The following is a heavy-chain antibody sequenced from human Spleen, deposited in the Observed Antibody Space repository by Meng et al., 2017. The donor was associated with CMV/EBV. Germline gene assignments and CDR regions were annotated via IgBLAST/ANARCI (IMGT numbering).Heavy chain of an antibody. CDR3: ARTQSYYGSGTYNWFDP. Sequence: YLFTGYDINWVRQATGQGLEWMGWMNPNSGQTGYAKKFQSRVSFTRNTSMRTAYMELSSLRSEDTAVYFCARTQSYYGSGTYNWFDPWGQGTLVTVSS. CDR2: MNPNSGQT. CDR1: YLFTGYD. V-gene: IGHV1-8*01. D-gene: IGHD3-10*01. J-gene: IGHJ5*02.